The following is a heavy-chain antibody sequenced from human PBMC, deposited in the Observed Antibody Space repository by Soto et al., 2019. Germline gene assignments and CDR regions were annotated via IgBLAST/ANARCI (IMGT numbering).Heavy chain of an antibody. CDR1: GFTLSDYY. CDR3: TTDPGLGGIDY. J-gene: IGHJ4*02. CDR2: IKSKTDGGTT. V-gene: IGHV3-15*01. D-gene: IGHD3-16*01. Sequence: PGGSLRLSCAASGFTLSDYYMTWIRQAPGKGLEWVGRIKSKTDGGTTDYAAPVKGRFTISRDDSKNTLYLQMNSLKTEDTAVYYCTTDPGLGGIDYWAQRTLVTVSS.